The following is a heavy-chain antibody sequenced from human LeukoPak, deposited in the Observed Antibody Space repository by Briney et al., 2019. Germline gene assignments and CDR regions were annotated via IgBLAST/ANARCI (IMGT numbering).Heavy chain of an antibody. V-gene: IGHV1-46*01. J-gene: IGHJ4*02. D-gene: IGHD3-3*01. CDR1: GYTFPSYF. CDR2: INPTGGST. Sequence: GASVKVSCKASGYTFPSYFMHWVRQAPGQGLEWMGIINPTGGSTTYAQKFQGRVTMTRDTSTSTVYMELSSLRSEDTAVYYCARAYDFPDYWGQGTLVTVSS. CDR3: ARAYDFPDY.